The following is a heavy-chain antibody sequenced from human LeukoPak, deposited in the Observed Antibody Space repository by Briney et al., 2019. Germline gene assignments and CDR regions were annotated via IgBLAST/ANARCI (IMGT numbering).Heavy chain of an antibody. CDR2: IIPIFGIA. CDR3: ARTLHYYDSSGFAY. CDR1: GGTFSSYA. Sequence: SVKVSCKAPGGTFSSYAISWVRQAPGQGLEWMGRIIPIFGIANYAQKFQGRVTITADKSTSTAYMELSSLRSEDTAVYYCARTLHYYDSSGFAYWGQGTLVTVSS. D-gene: IGHD3-22*01. V-gene: IGHV1-69*04. J-gene: IGHJ4*02.